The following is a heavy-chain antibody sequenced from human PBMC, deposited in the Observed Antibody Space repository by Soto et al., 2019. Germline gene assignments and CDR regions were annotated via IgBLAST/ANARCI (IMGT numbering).Heavy chain of an antibody. D-gene: IGHD3-10*01. J-gene: IGHJ4*02. Sequence: GASVKVSCKASGGTFSSYAISWVRQAPGQGLEWMGGIIPIFGTANYAQKFQGRVTITADESTSTAYMELSSLRSDDTAVYYCADSYYYGSGSYYNGNWGQGTLVTVSS. CDR2: IIPIFGTA. CDR1: GGTFSSYA. V-gene: IGHV1-69*13. CDR3: ADSYYYGSGSYYNGN.